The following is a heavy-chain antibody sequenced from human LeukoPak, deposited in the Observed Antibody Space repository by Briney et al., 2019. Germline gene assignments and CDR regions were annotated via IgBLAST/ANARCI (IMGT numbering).Heavy chain of an antibody. J-gene: IGHJ4*02. CDR2: ISAYNGNT. V-gene: IGHV1-18*01. CDR3: ARDIPYTGDDLPNLDY. CDR1: GYTFTSYG. D-gene: IGHD2-2*02. Sequence: ASVKVSCKASGYTFTSYGISWVRQAPGQGLEWMGWISAYNGNTNYAQKLQGRVTLTTDTSTSTAYMELRSLRSDDTAVYYCARDIPYTGDDLPNLDYWGQGTLVSVSS.